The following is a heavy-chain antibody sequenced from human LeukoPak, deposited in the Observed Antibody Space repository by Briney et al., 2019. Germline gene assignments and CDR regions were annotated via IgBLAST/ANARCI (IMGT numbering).Heavy chain of an antibody. CDR2: IYYSWST. J-gene: IGHJ3*02. Sequence: SETLSLTYTVSGRPISSYYWSWIRQPPGKGLEWMGYIYYSWSTNYNPSLTSRVTISVDTSKNQFSLKLSSVTAADTAVYYCARAIVVVRTDAFDIWGQGTMVTVSS. CDR1: GRPISSYY. V-gene: IGHV4-59*01. CDR3: ARAIVVVRTDAFDI. D-gene: IGHD3-22*01.